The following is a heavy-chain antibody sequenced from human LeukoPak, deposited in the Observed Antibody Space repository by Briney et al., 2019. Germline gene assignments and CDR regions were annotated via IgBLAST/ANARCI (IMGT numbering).Heavy chain of an antibody. CDR2: IYYSGST. V-gene: IGHV4-39*01. D-gene: IGHD2-15*01. CDR1: GGSISSSSYY. Sequence: SETLSLTCTASGGSISSSSYYWGWIRQPPGKGLEWIGSIYYSGSTYYTPSLKSRVTISVDPSKNQFSLKLSSVTAADTAVYYCASRYCSGGSCPFDYWGQGTLVTVSS. CDR3: ASRYCSGGSCPFDY. J-gene: IGHJ4*02.